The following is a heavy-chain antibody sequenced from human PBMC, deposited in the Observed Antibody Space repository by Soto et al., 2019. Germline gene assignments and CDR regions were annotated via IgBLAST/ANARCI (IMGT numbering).Heavy chain of an antibody. CDR2: INHSGST. CDR3: ARGGSVVVPAAMREEFDY. CDR1: GGSFSGYY. V-gene: IGHV4-34*01. D-gene: IGHD2-2*01. J-gene: IGHJ4*02. Sequence: PSETLSLTCAVYGGSFSGYYWSWIRQPPGKGLEWIGEINHSGSTNYNPSLKSRVTISVDTSKNQFSLKLSSVTAADTAVYYCARGGSVVVPAAMREEFDYRGQGTLVTVSS.